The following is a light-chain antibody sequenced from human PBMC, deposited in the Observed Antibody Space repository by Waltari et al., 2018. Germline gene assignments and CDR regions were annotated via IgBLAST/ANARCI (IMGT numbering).Light chain of an antibody. J-gene: IGKJ4*01. CDR1: QSLRHSDGKTH. Sequence: DVVMTQTPLALSVTPGQPASIPSQASQSLRHSDGKTHLYWYLQKPGQPPQLLIYEVSNRFSGVPDRFSGSGSGTDFTLKISRVEAEDVGLYYCMQSIQFPLTFGGGTKVEIK. CDR2: EVS. CDR3: MQSIQFPLT. V-gene: IGKV2D-29*01.